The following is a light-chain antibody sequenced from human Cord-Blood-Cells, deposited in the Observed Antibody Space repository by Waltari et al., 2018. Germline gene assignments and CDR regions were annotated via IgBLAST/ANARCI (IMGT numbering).Light chain of an antibody. J-gene: IGKJ4*01. CDR2: DAS. V-gene: IGKV1-13*02. Sequence: AIQLTQSPSSLSASVGERVTITCRASQGISSALAWYQQKPGKAPKLLIYDASSLESGVPSSFSGSGSGTDFTLTISSLQPEDFATYYCQQFNSYLLFGGGTKVEIK. CDR1: QGISSA. CDR3: QQFNSYLL.